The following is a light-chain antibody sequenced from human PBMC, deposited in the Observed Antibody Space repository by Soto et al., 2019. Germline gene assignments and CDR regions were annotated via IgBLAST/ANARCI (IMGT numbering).Light chain of an antibody. J-gene: IGKJ4*01. CDR1: QSISSH. CDR2: GTS. V-gene: IGKV1-39*01. CDR3: QQTYSAPLT. Sequence: DIQMTQSPSSLSASVGDRVTITCRASQSISSHLNWYQQRPGKAPKLLIYGTSNLQSGVPSRISGSGSGTDFSLTISSLQPVDFATYYCQQTYSAPLTFGGGTKVDIK.